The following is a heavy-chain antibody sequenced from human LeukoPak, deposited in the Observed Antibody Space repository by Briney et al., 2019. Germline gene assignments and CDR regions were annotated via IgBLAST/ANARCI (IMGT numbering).Heavy chain of an antibody. CDR1: GFTFSSYG. D-gene: IGHD1-26*01. CDR3: ARAISGSYGYFDY. J-gene: IGHJ4*02. Sequence: PGGSLRLSCAASGFTFSSYGMHWVRQAPGMGLVWVSRIKTYGSSTTYADSVKGRFTISRDNAKNTLYLQMNSLRAEDTAVYYCARAISGSYGYFDYWGQGTLATVSS. V-gene: IGHV3-74*01. CDR2: IKTYGSST.